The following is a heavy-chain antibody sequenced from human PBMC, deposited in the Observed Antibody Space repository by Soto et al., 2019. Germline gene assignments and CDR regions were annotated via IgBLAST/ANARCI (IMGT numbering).Heavy chain of an antibody. J-gene: IGHJ6*03. CDR2: IYYSGST. CDR3: ARHSSYYDYYSMDV. Sequence: PGKGLEWIGYIYYSGSTNYNPSLKSRVTISVDTSMNQFSLKVSSVTAADTAVYYCARHSSYYDYYSMDVWGKGTAVTVSS. V-gene: IGHV4-59*08.